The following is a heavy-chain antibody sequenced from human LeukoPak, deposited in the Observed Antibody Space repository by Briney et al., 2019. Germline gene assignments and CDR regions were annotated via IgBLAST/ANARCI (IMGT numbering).Heavy chain of an antibody. J-gene: IGHJ4*02. CDR1: GGSFSGYY. CDR3: ARWATVTGGGY. Sequence: SETLSLTCAVYGGSFSGYYWSWIRQPPGKGLEWIGEINHSGSTNYNPSLKSRVTISVDTSKNQFSLKLSSVTAADTAVYYCARWATVTGGGYWGQGTLVTVSS. CDR2: INHSGST. D-gene: IGHD4-17*01. V-gene: IGHV4-34*01.